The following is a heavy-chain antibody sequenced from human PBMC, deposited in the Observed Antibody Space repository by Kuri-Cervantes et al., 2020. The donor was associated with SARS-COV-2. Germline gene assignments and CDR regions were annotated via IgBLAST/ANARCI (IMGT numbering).Heavy chain of an antibody. Sequence: GESLKISCVASEFNFRYYGMYWVRQAPGKGLEWVAVISYDGRDTYYGDSVKGRFTISRDNSKNTLYLQMNSLRPEDTGVYYCAKPGSVRGIIREDHYGLDVWSQGTTVTVSS. V-gene: IGHV3-30*18. CDR2: ISYDGRDT. CDR1: EFNFRYYG. D-gene: IGHD3-10*01. J-gene: IGHJ6*02. CDR3: AKPGSVRGIIREDHYGLDV.